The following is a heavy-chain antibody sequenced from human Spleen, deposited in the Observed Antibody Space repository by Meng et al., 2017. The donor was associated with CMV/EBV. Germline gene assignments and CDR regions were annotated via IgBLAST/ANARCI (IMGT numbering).Heavy chain of an antibody. V-gene: IGHV4-34*01. D-gene: IGHD2-2*02. CDR3: ARALVVVVPAAIRGYNWFDP. Sequence: FSGYYWSWIRQHPGKGLEWNGEINHSGSTNYNPSLKSRVTISVDTSKNQFSRKLSSVTAADTAVYYWARALVVVVPAAIRGYNWFDPWGQGTLVTVSS. CDR1: FSGYY. J-gene: IGHJ5*02. CDR2: INHSGST.